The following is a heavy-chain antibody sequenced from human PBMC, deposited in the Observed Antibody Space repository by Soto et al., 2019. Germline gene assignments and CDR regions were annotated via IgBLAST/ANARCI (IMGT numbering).Heavy chain of an antibody. CDR1: GFTFSSYG. CDR3: AKDSLNYPRYCSSTSCYRVVYYYYGMDV. V-gene: IGHV3-30*18. Sequence: PGGSLRPSCAASGFTFSSYGMHWVRQAPGKGLEWVAVISYDGSNKYYADSVKGRFTISRDNSKNTLYLQMNSLRAEDTAVYYCAKDSLNYPRYCSSTSCYRVVYYYYGMDVWGQGTTVTVSS. CDR2: ISYDGSNK. D-gene: IGHD2-2*01. J-gene: IGHJ6*02.